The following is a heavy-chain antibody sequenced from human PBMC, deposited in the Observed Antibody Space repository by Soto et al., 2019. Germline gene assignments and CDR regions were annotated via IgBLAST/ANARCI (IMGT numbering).Heavy chain of an antibody. Sequence: SETLSLTCAVYGGSFSGYYWSWIRQPPGKGLEWIGEINHSGSTNYNPSLKSRVTISVDTSKNQFSLKLSSVTAADTAVYYCARGVGTMVRGGPTHYYYYGMHVSGQGTTVT. J-gene: IGHJ6*02. V-gene: IGHV4-34*01. CDR1: GGSFSGYY. CDR3: ARGVGTMVRGGPTHYYYYGMHV. CDR2: INHSGST. D-gene: IGHD3-10*01.